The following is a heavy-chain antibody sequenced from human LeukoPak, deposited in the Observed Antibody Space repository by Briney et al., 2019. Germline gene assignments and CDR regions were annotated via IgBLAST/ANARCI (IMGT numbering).Heavy chain of an antibody. CDR2: IYHSGST. D-gene: IGHD3-3*01. CDR1: GGSISSGGYY. CDR3: ASNTYYDFWSGYYFGL. V-gene: IGHV4-30-2*01. J-gene: IGHJ4*02. Sequence: SETLSLTCTVSGGSISSGGYYWSWIRQPPGKGLEWIGYIYHSGSTYYNPSLKSRVTISVDRSKNQFSLKLSSVTAADTAVYYCASNTYYDFWSGYYFGLWGQGTLVTVSS.